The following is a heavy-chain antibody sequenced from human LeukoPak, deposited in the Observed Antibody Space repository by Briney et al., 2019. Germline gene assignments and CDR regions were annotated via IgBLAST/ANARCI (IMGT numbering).Heavy chain of an antibody. Sequence: GGSLRLSCAASGFTFSSYAMSWVGQAPGKGLEWVSAISGSGGTTHYADSVKGRFTISRDNSKNTLSLQMKSLRAEDTAVYYCAKDGYYESSGYSYFDYWGQGTLVTVSS. CDR2: ISGSGGTT. D-gene: IGHD3-22*01. V-gene: IGHV3-23*01. J-gene: IGHJ4*02. CDR1: GFTFSSYA. CDR3: AKDGYYESSGYSYFDY.